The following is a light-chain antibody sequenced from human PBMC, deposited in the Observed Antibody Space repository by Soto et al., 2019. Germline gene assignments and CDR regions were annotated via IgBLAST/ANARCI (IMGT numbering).Light chain of an antibody. V-gene: IGLV2-14*01. CDR1: SSDVGGYNY. Sequence: QSVLTQPASVSGSPGQSITISCTGTSSDVGGYNYVSWYQQHPGKAPKLMIYDVSNRPSGVSNRFSDSKSGNTASLTISGLQAEDEADYYCSSYTSSSTPPYVFGTGTKVTVL. CDR2: DVS. CDR3: SSYTSSSTPPYV. J-gene: IGLJ1*01.